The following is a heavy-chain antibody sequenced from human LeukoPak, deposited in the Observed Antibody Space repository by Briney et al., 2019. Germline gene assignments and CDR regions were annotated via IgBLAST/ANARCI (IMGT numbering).Heavy chain of an antibody. J-gene: IGHJ6*02. V-gene: IGHV4-59*01. D-gene: IGHD1-26*01. CDR1: GGSISSYY. Sequence: SETLSLTCTVSGGSISSYYWSWIRQPPGKGLEWIGYIYYSGSTNYNPSLKSRVTILVDTSKNQFSLKLSSVTAADTAVYYCARGRSNYYGMDVWGQGTTVTVSS. CDR3: ARGRSNYYGMDV. CDR2: IYYSGST.